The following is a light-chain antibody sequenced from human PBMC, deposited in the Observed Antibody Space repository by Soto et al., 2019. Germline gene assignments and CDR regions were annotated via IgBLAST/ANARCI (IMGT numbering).Light chain of an antibody. CDR2: EVS. CDR3: RLYTTNSLPV. V-gene: IGLV2-14*01. CDR1: SSDVGGYNY. J-gene: IGLJ2*01. Sequence: QSALTQPASVSGSPGQSITISCTGTSSDVGGYNYVSWYQQHPGKAPKLMIYEVSNRPSGVSNRFSGSKSGNTASLTISGRRSEDGGDDYCRLYTTNSLPVFGGGTKVTVL.